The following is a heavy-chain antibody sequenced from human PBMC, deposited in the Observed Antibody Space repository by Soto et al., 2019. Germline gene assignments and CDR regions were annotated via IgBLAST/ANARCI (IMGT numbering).Heavy chain of an antibody. Sequence: GGSLRLSCAASGFTYSTYTMHWVRQAPGKGLEWVAVISYDGNNKFYADSVKGRFTISRDSTKQTLYLQMNSLRAEDTAVYYCAKGPTYYYDSSGYRYFDYWGQGTLVTVSS. J-gene: IGHJ4*02. CDR3: AKGPTYYYDSSGYRYFDY. CDR2: ISYDGNNK. V-gene: IGHV3-30-3*01. D-gene: IGHD3-22*01. CDR1: GFTYSTYT.